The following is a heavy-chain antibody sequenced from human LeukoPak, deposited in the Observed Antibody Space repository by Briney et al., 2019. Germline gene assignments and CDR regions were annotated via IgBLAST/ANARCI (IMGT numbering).Heavy chain of an antibody. V-gene: IGHV4-34*01. CDR3: ARIRFGVVIRRPYYFDY. CDR2: INHSGST. Sequence: SETLSLTCAVYGGSFSGYYWSWIRQPLGKGLEWIGEINHSGSTNYNPSLKSRVTISVDTSKNQFSLKLSSVTAADTAVYYCARIRFGVVIRRPYYFDYWGQGTLVTVSS. J-gene: IGHJ4*02. CDR1: GGSFSGYY. D-gene: IGHD3-3*01.